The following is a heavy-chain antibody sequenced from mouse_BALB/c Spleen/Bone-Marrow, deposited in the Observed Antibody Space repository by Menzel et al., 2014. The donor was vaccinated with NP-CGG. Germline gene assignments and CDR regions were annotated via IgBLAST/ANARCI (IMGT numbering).Heavy chain of an antibody. J-gene: IGHJ2*01. CDR3: ATHYYGRFDY. Sequence: EVQVVESGGGLVKPGGSLKLSCAASGFGFSSSDMSWVRQTPEKRLEWVAYISSGGGSTYYPDTVKGRFTISRDNAKNILYLQMSSLKSEDTAMYYCATHYYGRFDYWGQGTTLTVSS. V-gene: IGHV5-12-1*01. D-gene: IGHD1-2*01. CDR2: ISSGGGST. CDR1: GFGFSSSD.